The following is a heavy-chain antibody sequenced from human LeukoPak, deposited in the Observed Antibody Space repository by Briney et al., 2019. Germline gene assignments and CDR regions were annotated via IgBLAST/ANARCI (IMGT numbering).Heavy chain of an antibody. J-gene: IGHJ4*02. CDR3: AKHTSGWRFDY. CDR2: IISKTGGGTT. V-gene: IGHV3-15*01. Sequence: GGSLRLSCAASGFAFTNVWMSWVRQTPGKGLEWVGRIISKTGGGTTDYAAPVKGRFTISRDDSKNTLYLQMNSLRAEDTAVYYCAKHTSGWRFDYWGQGTLVTVSS. CDR1: GFAFTNVW. D-gene: IGHD6-19*01.